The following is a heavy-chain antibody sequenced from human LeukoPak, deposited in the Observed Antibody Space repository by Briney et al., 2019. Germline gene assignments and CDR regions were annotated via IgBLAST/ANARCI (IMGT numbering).Heavy chain of an antibody. J-gene: IGHJ3*02. CDR1: GGSISSGDYY. D-gene: IGHD3-22*01. Sequence: PSETLSLTCTVSGGSISSGDYYWSWIRQPPGKGLEWIGYIYYSGSTYYNPSLRSRVTISVDTSKNQFSLKLSSVTAADMAVYYCARVSPPFTMIVVATSDDAFDIWGQGTMVTVSS. CDR2: IYYSGST. CDR3: ARVSPPFTMIVVATSDDAFDI. V-gene: IGHV4-30-4*01.